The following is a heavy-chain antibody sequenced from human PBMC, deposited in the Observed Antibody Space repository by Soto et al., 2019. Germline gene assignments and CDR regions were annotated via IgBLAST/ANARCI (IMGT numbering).Heavy chain of an antibody. CDR2: LSGSGGTT. D-gene: IGHD4-17*01. J-gene: IGHJ5*02. Sequence: EVQLLESGGGLVQPGGSLRLSCAVSGFTVSTYAMSWVRQAPGKGLEWVSGLSGSGGTTYYADSVKGRFTISRDNSKNTLDMQMNSLRAEDTAVYYCAKSLRTTVTTGFWFDPWGQGTLVTVSS. CDR1: GFTVSTYA. CDR3: AKSLRTTVTTGFWFDP. V-gene: IGHV3-23*01.